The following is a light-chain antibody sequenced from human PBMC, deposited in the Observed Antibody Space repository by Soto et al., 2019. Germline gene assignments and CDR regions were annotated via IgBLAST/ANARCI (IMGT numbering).Light chain of an antibody. V-gene: IGLV2-14*01. CDR2: DVS. CDR1: SSDVGGYNS. J-gene: IGLJ1*01. Sequence: QSVLTQPASVSGSPGQSINISCTGTSSDVGGYNSVSWFQQYPGKAPRLVIYDVSDRPSGVSNRISGSKSGNTASQTISGLQAEDEADYYCNSYTSSGTYVFGTGTKVTVL. CDR3: NSYTSSGTYV.